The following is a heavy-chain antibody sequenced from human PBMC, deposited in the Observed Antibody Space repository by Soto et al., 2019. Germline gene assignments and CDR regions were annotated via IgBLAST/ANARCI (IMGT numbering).Heavy chain of an antibody. D-gene: IGHD1-26*01. Sequence: QVQLVQSGAEVKKPGASVKVSCKASGYTFTSYAMHWVRQAPGQRLEWMGWINAGNGNTKYSQKFQGRVTITRDASASTAYMELSSLRSEDTAVYYCARAEASGSYPFDYWGQGTLVTVSS. CDR3: ARAEASGSYPFDY. V-gene: IGHV1-3*01. CDR2: INAGNGNT. J-gene: IGHJ4*02. CDR1: GYTFTSYA.